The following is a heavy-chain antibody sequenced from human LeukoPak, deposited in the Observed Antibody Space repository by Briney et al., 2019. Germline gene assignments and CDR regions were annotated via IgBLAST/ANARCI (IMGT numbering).Heavy chain of an antibody. Sequence: PGGSLRLSCAASGFTFSIYAMHWVRQAPGKGLERVSSISYNGSTQYYADSVEGRFTISRDNSKNTLFVQMDSLRGEDTAVYYCARDRGGSGWYYLDYWGQGTLVTVSS. J-gene: IGHJ4*02. D-gene: IGHD6-19*01. CDR1: GFTFSIYA. V-gene: IGHV3-30-3*01. CDR2: ISYNGSTQ. CDR3: ARDRGGSGWYYLDY.